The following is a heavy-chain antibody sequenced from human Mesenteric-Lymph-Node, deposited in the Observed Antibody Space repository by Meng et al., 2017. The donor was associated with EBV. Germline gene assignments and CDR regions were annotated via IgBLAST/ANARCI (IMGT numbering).Heavy chain of an antibody. Sequence: QVRLGQSGAEVKKPGSSLRVSCKTAGGTYSMYGISWVRQAPGQGLEWMGGIIPIFGTANYAEKFQGRVTITADESTSTAYMELSSLRSEDTAIYYCARDHEYCGSTSCYPHYWGQGILVTVSS. CDR3: ARDHEYCGSTSCYPHY. D-gene: IGHD2-2*01. CDR1: GGTYSMYG. CDR2: IIPIFGTA. V-gene: IGHV1-69*01. J-gene: IGHJ4*02.